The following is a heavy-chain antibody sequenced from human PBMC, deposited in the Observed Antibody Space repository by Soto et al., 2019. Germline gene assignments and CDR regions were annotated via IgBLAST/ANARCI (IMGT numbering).Heavy chain of an antibody. D-gene: IGHD3-3*01. Sequence: QVQLVQSGAEVKKPGASVKVSCKASGYTFTSYGISWVRQAPGQGLEWMGWISAYNGNTNYAQKLQGRVTMTTDTSTSTAYMELRSLRSDDTAVYYCARVYGTYYDFWSGSHGRADYWGQGTLVTVSS. J-gene: IGHJ4*02. CDR2: ISAYNGNT. CDR3: ARVYGTYYDFWSGSHGRADY. V-gene: IGHV1-18*04. CDR1: GYTFTSYG.